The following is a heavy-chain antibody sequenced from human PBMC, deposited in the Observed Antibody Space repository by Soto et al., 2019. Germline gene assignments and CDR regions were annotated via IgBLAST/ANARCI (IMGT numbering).Heavy chain of an antibody. D-gene: IGHD2-15*01. J-gene: IGHJ4*02. V-gene: IGHV4-31*03. CDR2: IYYSGST. Sequence: QVQLQESGPGLVKPSQTLSLTCTVSGGSISSGGYYWSWIRQHPGKGLEWIGYIYYSGSTYYNPSLKSRVTISVDTSKNQFSLKLSSVTAADTAVYYCARGNRVVVAANTFFDYWGQGTLVTVSS. CDR3: ARGNRVVVAANTFFDY. CDR1: GGSISSGGYY.